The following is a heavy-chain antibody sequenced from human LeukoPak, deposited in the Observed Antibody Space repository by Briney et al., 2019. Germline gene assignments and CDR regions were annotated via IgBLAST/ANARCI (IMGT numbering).Heavy chain of an antibody. Sequence: PGGSLRLSCAASGFIFSSYWMHWVRHAPGKGLAWVSRINTDGSSTSYADSVKGRFTISRDNSKNTLYLQMNSLRAEDTAVYYCVEGGAARFDYWGQGTLVAVSS. CDR1: GFIFSSYW. D-gene: IGHD5-18*01. CDR2: INTDGSST. CDR3: VEGGAARFDY. V-gene: IGHV3-74*01. J-gene: IGHJ4*02.